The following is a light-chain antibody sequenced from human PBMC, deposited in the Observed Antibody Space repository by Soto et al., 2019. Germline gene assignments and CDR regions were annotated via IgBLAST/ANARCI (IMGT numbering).Light chain of an antibody. CDR1: QGISSA. Sequence: AIQLTQSPSSLSASVGDRVTITCRASQGISSALAWYQQKPGKAPKLLIYDASSLESGVPSRFSGSGSVTEFTLTISSLQPEDFATYYCQQFNSYPITFGQGTLLEI. J-gene: IGKJ5*01. V-gene: IGKV1-13*02. CDR2: DAS. CDR3: QQFNSYPIT.